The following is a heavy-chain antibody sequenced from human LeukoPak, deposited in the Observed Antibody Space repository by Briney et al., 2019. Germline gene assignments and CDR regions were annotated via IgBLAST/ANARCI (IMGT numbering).Heavy chain of an antibody. J-gene: IGHJ6*03. CDR1: GFTFSSYW. V-gene: IGHV3-7*01. CDR3: ARDRVVGATRNYYYYMDV. D-gene: IGHD1-26*01. Sequence: GGSLRLSCAASGFTFSSYWMSWVRQAPGKGLEWVANIKQDGSEKYYVDSVKGRFTISRDNSKNTLYLQMNSLRAEDTAVYYCARDRVVGATRNYYYYMDVWGKGTTVTVSS. CDR2: IKQDGSEK.